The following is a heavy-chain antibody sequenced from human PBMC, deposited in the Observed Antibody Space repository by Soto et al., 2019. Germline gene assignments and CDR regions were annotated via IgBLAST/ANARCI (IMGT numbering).Heavy chain of an antibody. D-gene: IGHD6-13*01. CDR3: SRDPSIADFYGMDV. J-gene: IGHJ6*02. CDR1: GGSISSGGIY. Sequence: QVQLQESGPGLVKPSKTLSLTCSVSGGSISSGGIYWNWIRQHPGKGLEWIGYIYYSGSTYYNPSRKSRVTISVDTSKNQFSLKLSSVTAADTAVYYCSRDPSIADFYGMDVWGQGTTVTVSS. V-gene: IGHV4-31*03. CDR2: IYYSGST.